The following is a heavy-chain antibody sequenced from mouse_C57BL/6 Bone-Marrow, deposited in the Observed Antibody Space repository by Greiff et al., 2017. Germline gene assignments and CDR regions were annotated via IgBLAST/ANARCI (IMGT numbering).Heavy chain of an antibody. CDR1: GFTFSSYG. D-gene: IGHD2-3*01. CDR3: ARHSRWLLPLRFDV. Sequence: EVKLVESGGDLVKPGGSLKLSCAASGFTFSSYGMSWVRQTPDKRLEWVATISSGGSYTYYPDSVKGRFTISIDKAKNTLYLQMSSLKSEDTAMYYCARHSRWLLPLRFDVWGTGTTLTVSS. J-gene: IGHJ1*03. CDR2: ISSGGSYT. V-gene: IGHV5-6*01.